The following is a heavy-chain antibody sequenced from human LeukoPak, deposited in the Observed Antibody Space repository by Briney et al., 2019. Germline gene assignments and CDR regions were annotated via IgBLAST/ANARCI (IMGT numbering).Heavy chain of an antibody. CDR3: ARVGYCIGDWSAGGMDV. Sequence: GGSLRLSCAASGFTFSSYSMSWVRQAPGPGLEWVSSISSSSSYIYYADSVKGRFTISRVNSKNTLYLQMNSLRAEDTAVYYWARVGYCIGDWSAGGMDVWGPGTTVTVSS. CDR2: ISSSSSYI. CDR1: GFTFSSYS. V-gene: IGHV3-21*01. D-gene: IGHD2-21*02. J-gene: IGHJ6*02.